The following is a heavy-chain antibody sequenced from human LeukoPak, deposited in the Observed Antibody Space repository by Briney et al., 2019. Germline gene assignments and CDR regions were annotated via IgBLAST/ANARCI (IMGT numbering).Heavy chain of an antibody. D-gene: IGHD2-2*01. V-gene: IGHV4-34*01. CDR2: INHSGST. CDR3: ARDWYDCSSTSCRWVAAFDI. CDR1: GGSFSGYY. J-gene: IGHJ3*02. Sequence: KPSETLSLTCAVYGGSFSGYYWSWIRQPPGKGLEWIGEINHSGSTNYNPSLKSRVTISVDTSKNQSSLKLSSVTAADTAVYYCARDWYDCSSTSCRWVAAFDIWGQGTMVTVSS.